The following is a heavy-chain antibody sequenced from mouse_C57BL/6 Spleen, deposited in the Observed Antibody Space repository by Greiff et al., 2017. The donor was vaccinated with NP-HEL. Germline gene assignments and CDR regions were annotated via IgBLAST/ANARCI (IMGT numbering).Heavy chain of an antibody. CDR1: GYSFTGYY. V-gene: IGHV1-42*01. CDR2: INPSTGGT. J-gene: IGHJ4*01. CDR3: ARTFYDSLAMDY. Sequence: EVQLQESGPELVKPGASVKISCKASGYSFTGYYMNWVKQSPEKSLEWIGEINPSTGGTTYNQKFKAKATLTVDKSSSTAYMQLKSLTSEDSAVYYCARTFYDSLAMDYWGQGTSVTVSS. D-gene: IGHD2-3*01.